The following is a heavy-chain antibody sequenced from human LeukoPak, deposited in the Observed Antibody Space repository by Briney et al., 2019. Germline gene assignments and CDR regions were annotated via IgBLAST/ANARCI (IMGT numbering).Heavy chain of an antibody. CDR1: GGSISSGGYY. CDR2: IYHSGST. V-gene: IGHV4-30-2*01. Sequence: PSETLSLTCTVSGGSISSGGYYWSWIRQPPGKGLEWIGYIYHSGSTYYNPSLKSRVTISVDRSKNQFSLKLSSVTAADTAVYYCAREGDIAAEMDVWGKGTTVTVSS. D-gene: IGHD6-13*01. J-gene: IGHJ6*04. CDR3: AREGDIAAEMDV.